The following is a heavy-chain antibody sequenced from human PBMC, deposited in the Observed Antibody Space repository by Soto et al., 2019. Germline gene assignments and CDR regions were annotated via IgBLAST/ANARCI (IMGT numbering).Heavy chain of an antibody. CDR3: ARGQEVGAHFFDS. J-gene: IGHJ4*02. D-gene: IGHD2-15*01. CDR1: GFTFSGFD. Sequence: PGGSLRLSXEASGFTFSGFDMHWVRQPTGKGLEWVSTIGTAGDTYYAVSVKGRLTISRDNAKNSLSLQMNSLRAGDTAVYFCARGQEVGAHFFDSWGQGTQVTVSS. V-gene: IGHV3-13*01. CDR2: IGTAGDT.